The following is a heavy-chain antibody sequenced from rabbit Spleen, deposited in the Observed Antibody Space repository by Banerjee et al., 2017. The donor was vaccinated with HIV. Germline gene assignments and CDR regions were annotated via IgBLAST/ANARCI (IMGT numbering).Heavy chain of an antibody. J-gene: IGHJ4*01. Sequence: QSLEESGGDLVKPGASLTLTCKASGFDFTSTYYMCWVRQAPGKGLELITCIDTNAGSTNYATWAKGRFTISKTSSTTVTLQMTSLTAADTATYFCARNVWAESTFNLWGPGTLVTVS. CDR2: IDTNAGST. CDR3: ARNVWAESTFNL. D-gene: IGHD7-1*01. V-gene: IGHV1S40*01. CDR1: GFDFTSTYY.